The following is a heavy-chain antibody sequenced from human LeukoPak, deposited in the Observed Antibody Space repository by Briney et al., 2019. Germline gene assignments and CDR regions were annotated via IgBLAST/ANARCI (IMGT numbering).Heavy chain of an antibody. D-gene: IGHD6-13*01. V-gene: IGHV3-64*01. Sequence: PGGSLRLSCAASGFTFSSYAMHWVRQAPGKGLEYVSAISSNGGSTYYANSVKGRFTISRDNSKNTLYLQMGSLRAEDMAVYYCAREAGIAAPFDYWGQGTLVTVSS. J-gene: IGHJ4*02. CDR3: AREAGIAAPFDY. CDR2: ISSNGGST. CDR1: GFTFSSYA.